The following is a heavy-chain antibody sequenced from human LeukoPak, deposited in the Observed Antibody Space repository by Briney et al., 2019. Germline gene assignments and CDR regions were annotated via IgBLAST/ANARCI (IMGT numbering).Heavy chain of an antibody. D-gene: IGHD3-22*01. CDR1: GYTFTSYY. J-gene: IGHJ4*02. V-gene: IGHV1-46*01. CDR3: ARSYDSIGHPLSYFDY. CDR2: INPSGGST. Sequence: ASVKVSCKASGYTFTSYYIHWVRQAPGQGLEWMGIINPSGGSTSYAQKSQGRVTMTRDTSTSTVYMELSSLRSEDTAVYYCARSYDSIGHPLSYFDYWGQGTLVTVSS.